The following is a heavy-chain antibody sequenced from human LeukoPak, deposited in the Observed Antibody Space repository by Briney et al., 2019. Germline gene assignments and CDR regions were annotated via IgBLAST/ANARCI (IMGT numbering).Heavy chain of an antibody. J-gene: IGHJ4*02. CDR2: ISSSSSTV. V-gene: IGHV3-48*02. Sequence: GGSLRLSCAASGFTFSSYSMNWARQAPGKGLEWVSYISSSSSTVYYADSVKGRFTISRDNAKNSLYLQMNSLRDEDTAVYYCARGSHGEFDYWGQGTLVTVSS. CDR1: GFTFSSYS. D-gene: IGHD3-10*01. CDR3: ARGSHGEFDY.